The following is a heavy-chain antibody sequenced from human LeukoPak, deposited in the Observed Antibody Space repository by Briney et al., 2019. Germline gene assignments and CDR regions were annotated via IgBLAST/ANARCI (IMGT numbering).Heavy chain of an antibody. CDR2: IYHSGST. J-gene: IGHJ4*02. CDR1: GGSISSGGYS. V-gene: IGHV4-30-2*02. CDR3: ASRVGATQGEDY. D-gene: IGHD1-26*01. Sequence: SETLSLTCAVSGGSISSGGYSWSWIRQPPGKGLEWIGYIYHSGSTYYNPSPKSRVTISVDTSKNQFSLKLSSVTAADTAVYYCASRVGATQGEDYWGQGTLVTVSS.